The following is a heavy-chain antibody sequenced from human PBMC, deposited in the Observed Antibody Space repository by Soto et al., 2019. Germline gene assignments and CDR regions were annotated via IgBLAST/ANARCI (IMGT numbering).Heavy chain of an antibody. CDR2: IKSKTDGGTT. CDR3: TPLRYYYYYMDV. V-gene: IGHV3-15*01. J-gene: IGHJ6*03. CDR1: GFTFSNAW. Sequence: GGSLRLSCAASGFTFSNAWMSWVRQAPGKGLEWVGRIKSKTDGGTTDYAAPVKGSFTISRDDSKNTLYLQMNSLKTEDTAVYYCTPLRYYYYYMDVWGKWTTVTVSS.